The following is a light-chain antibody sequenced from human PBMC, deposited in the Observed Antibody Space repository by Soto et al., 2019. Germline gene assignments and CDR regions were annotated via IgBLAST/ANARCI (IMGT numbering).Light chain of an antibody. CDR1: QSVSSSY. CDR3: QQYNTYWT. CDR2: GAS. J-gene: IGKJ1*01. Sequence: EIVLTQSPGTLSLSPGERATLSCRASQSVSSSYLAWYQQKPGQAPRLLIYGASSRATGIPDRFSGSGSGTDFTLTINRLEPEDFATYYCQQYNTYWTFGPGTKVDIK. V-gene: IGKV3-20*01.